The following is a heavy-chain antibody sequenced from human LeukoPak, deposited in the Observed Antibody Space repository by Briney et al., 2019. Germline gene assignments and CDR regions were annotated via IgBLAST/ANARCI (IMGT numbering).Heavy chain of an antibody. J-gene: IGHJ4*02. CDR1: GFTLSDYY. CDR3: ARRYYDSSGYYY. V-gene: IGHV3-11*01. Sequence: GGSLRLSCAASGFTLSDYYMSWIRQATGEGRELVSYISQSGTTIYYADSVKGRFTVSRENAKNSLYLQMTSLRAEDTAVYYCARRYYDSSGYYYWGQGTLVTVSS. CDR2: ISQSGTTI. D-gene: IGHD3-22*01.